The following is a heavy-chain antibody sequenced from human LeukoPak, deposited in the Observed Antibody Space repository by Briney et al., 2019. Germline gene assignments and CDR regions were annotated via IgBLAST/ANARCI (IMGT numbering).Heavy chain of an antibody. Sequence: GGSLRLSCTASGFTFSSYAMSGVRQAPGKGLEWVSTIGGSGGTTCYADSVKGRFTISRDNSKNTLYLQMNTLRTEDTAVYYCAKVTSFWGQGALVTVSS. D-gene: IGHD1/OR15-1a*01. J-gene: IGHJ4*02. V-gene: IGHV3-23*01. CDR2: IGGSGGTT. CDR1: GFTFSSYA. CDR3: AKVTSF.